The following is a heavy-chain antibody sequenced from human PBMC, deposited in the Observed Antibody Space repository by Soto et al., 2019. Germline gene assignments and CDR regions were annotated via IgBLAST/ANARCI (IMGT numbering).Heavy chain of an antibody. CDR3: ARDGEANFWSGYQNWFDP. V-gene: IGHV1-2*02. J-gene: IGHJ5*02. D-gene: IGHD3-3*01. Sequence: ASVKVSCKASGYTFTGYYMHWVRQAPGQGLEWMGWINPNSGGTNYAQKFQGRVTMTRDTSISTAYMELSRLRSDDTAVYYCARDGEANFWSGYQNWFDPWGQGXLVTVYS. CDR2: INPNSGGT. CDR1: GYTFTGYY.